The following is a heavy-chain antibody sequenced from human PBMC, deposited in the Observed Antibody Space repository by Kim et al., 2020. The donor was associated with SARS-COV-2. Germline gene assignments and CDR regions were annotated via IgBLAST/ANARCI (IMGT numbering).Heavy chain of an antibody. D-gene: IGHD3-22*01. CDR2: IYYSGST. CDR3: AREDLSSGYYYEGANFDY. J-gene: IGHJ4*02. CDR1: GGSISSGDYY. Sequence: SETLSLTCTVSGGSISSGDYYWSWIRQPPGKGLEWIGYIYYSGSTYYNPSLKSRVTISVDTSKNQFSLKLSSVTAADTAVYYCAREDLSSGYYYEGANFDYWGQGTLVTVSS. V-gene: IGHV4-30-4*01.